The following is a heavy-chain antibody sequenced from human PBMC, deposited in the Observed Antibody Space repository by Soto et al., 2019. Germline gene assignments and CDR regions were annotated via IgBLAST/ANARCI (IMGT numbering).Heavy chain of an antibody. Sequence: QVQLVQCGAEVKKPGASVKVSCKASGYTFTTCGISWVRQALGQGLEWMGWIIAYNGNTKYAQKLQGRVTMTTDTSTSTAYMELRSLRSDDTAVYYCARDTAMALPDAWGQGTLVTVSS. D-gene: IGHD5-18*01. CDR3: ARDTAMALPDA. CDR2: IIAYNGNT. CDR1: GYTFTTCG. V-gene: IGHV1-18*01. J-gene: IGHJ4*02.